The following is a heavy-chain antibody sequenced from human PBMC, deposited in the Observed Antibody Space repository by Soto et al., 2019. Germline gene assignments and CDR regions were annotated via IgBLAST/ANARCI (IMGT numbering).Heavy chain of an antibody. D-gene: IGHD1-7*01. CDR2: IHTAKGNT. V-gene: IGHV1-3*04. CDR1: GYTFTNNV. J-gene: IGHJ5*02. CDR3: ARDPIWTYTWNYARLNYLDP. Sequence: QVQLVQSATEVKKPGASVKISCKASGYTFTNNVIHWLRQAPGQTLEWMGGIHTAKGNTKYSQKFESRVTLTRDTAANTAYMELNRLRSDDTAVYYCARDPIWTYTWNYARLNYLDPWGQGTLVTVSS.